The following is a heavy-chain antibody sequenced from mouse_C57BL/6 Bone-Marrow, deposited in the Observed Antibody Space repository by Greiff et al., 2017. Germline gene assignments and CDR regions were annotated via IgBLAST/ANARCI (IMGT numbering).Heavy chain of an antibody. CDR2: INPSNGGT. Sequence: QVHVKQPGTELVKPGASVKLSCKASGYTFTSYWMHWVKQRPGQGLEWIGNINPSNGGTNYNEKFKSKATLTVDKSSSTAYMQLSSLTSEDSAVYYCAREGFYSNYGAYWGQGTLVTVSA. D-gene: IGHD2-5*01. CDR1: GYTFTSYW. CDR3: AREGFYSNYGAY. J-gene: IGHJ3*01. V-gene: IGHV1-53*01.